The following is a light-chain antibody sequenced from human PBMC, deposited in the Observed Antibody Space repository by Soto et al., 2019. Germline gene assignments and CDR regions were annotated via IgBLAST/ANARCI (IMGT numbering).Light chain of an antibody. Sequence: IQMTQSPSTLSAPARDRVTITCRASQSISSWLAWYQHKPGKAPKLLIYDASNLDSGVPSRFSGSGSGTEFSLTISNLQPDDCATYYCQQYENYWTVGQGTKV. CDR3: QQYENYWT. CDR1: QSISSW. J-gene: IGKJ1*01. V-gene: IGKV1-5*01. CDR2: DAS.